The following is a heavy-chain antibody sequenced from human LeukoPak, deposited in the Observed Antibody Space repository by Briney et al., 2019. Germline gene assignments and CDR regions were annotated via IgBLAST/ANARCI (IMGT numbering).Heavy chain of an antibody. Sequence: GGSLRPSCAASGFTFSSYAMSWVRQAPGKGLEWVSAISGSGGSTYYADSVKGRFTISRDNSNNTLYLQMNSLRAEDTAIYYCAKGPIQQWLQRRLDYWGQGTLVTVSS. CDR3: AKGPIQQWLQRRLDY. CDR1: GFTFSSYA. D-gene: IGHD6-19*01. CDR2: ISGSGGST. J-gene: IGHJ4*02. V-gene: IGHV3-23*01.